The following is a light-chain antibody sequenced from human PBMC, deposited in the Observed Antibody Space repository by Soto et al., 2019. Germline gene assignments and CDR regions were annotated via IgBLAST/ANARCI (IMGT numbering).Light chain of an antibody. CDR2: DAS. J-gene: IGKJ1*01. Sequence: EIVLTQSPATLSLSPGERATRSCRASQSVSTYLAWYQQKPGQAPRLLIYDASNRATGIPARFSGSGSGTDFTLTISSLEPEDFAVYYCQQRRGTFGQGTKVEIK. V-gene: IGKV3-11*01. CDR3: QQRRGT. CDR1: QSVSTY.